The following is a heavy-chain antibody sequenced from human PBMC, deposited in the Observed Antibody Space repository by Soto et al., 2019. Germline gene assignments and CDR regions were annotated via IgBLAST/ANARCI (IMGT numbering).Heavy chain of an antibody. CDR1: GFTFSSYW. J-gene: IGHJ4*02. CDR3: ARGRDYYDSSGYYLDY. CDR2: IKQDGSEK. V-gene: IGHV3-7*05. D-gene: IGHD3-22*01. Sequence: GGSLRLSCAASGFTFSSYWMSWVRQAPGKGLEWVANIKQDGSEKYYVDSVKGRFTISRDNAKNSLYLQMNSLRAEDTAVYYCARGRDYYDSSGYYLDYWGQGTLVTVSS.